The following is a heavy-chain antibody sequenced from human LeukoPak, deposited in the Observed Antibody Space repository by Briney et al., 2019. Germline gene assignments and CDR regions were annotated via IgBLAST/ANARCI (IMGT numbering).Heavy chain of an antibody. D-gene: IGHD3-16*01. V-gene: IGHV1-46*03. CDR3: VREYHGGYFDF. Sequence: ASVKVSCKASGYIFTSYYKHWVRQAPGQGLEWLGVVYPSAGTSDPAQRFRARITLSDDTSTSTAYMELRSLKSEDTAIYFCVREYHGGYFDFWGQGTLVTVSS. J-gene: IGHJ4*02. CDR1: GYIFTSYY. CDR2: VYPSAGTS.